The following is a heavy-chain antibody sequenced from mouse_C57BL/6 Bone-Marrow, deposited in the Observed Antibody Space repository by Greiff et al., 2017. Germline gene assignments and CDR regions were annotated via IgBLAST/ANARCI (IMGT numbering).Heavy chain of an antibody. D-gene: IGHD1-1*01. Sequence: VQLQQSGAELARPGASVKLSCKASGYTFTSYSISWVKQRTGQGLEWIGEIYPRSGNTYYNEKFKGKATLTADKSSSTAYMELRSLTSEDSAVYFCAKNYGSSYVDYWGQGTTLTVSS. CDR1: GYTFTSYS. CDR3: AKNYGSSYVDY. V-gene: IGHV1-81*01. CDR2: IYPRSGNT. J-gene: IGHJ2*01.